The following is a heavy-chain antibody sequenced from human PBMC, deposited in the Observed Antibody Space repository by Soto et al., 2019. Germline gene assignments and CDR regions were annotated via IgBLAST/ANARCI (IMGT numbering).Heavy chain of an antibody. D-gene: IGHD3-16*01. CDR1: GFTFASYA. Sequence: EVQLLESGGGLVQPGGSLRLSCAASGFTFASYAMTWVRQAPGKGLESVAGLYGNSGGIQYSDSVKGRFTISRDNSKNIVYLQMNSLRVEDTAVYFCAKDAVPGVGVWLMDHWGQGTLVTVSS. CDR3: AKDAVPGVGVWLMDH. J-gene: IGHJ4*02. V-gene: IGHV3-23*01. CDR2: LYGNSGGI.